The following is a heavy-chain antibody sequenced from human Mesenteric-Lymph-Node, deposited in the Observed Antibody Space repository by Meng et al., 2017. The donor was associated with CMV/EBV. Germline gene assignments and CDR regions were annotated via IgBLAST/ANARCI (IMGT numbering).Heavy chain of an antibody. CDR1: GFTFSSYA. CDR3: ARPVVPAAIHYFHY. V-gene: IGHV3-30*02. D-gene: IGHD2-2*01. CDR2: MRYDGSNQ. J-gene: IGHJ4*02. Sequence: GGSLRLSCAASGFTFSSYAMSWVRQAPGKGLEWVAFMRYDGSNQYYADSVKGRFTMSRDNSKNTLYLQMDNLRVEDAAVYYCARPVVPAAIHYFHYWGQGTLVTVSS.